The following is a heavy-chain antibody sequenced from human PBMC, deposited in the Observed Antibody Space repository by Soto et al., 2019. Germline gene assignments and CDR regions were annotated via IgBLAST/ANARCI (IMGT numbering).Heavy chain of an antibody. D-gene: IGHD2-15*01. CDR3: ARASDLVVAATRYYYYGMAV. J-gene: IGHJ6*02. V-gene: IGHV4-31*03. Sequence: SETLSLTCTVSGGSISSGGYYWSWIRQHPGKGLEWIGYIYYSGSTYYNPSLKSRVTISVDTSKNQFSLKLSSVTAADTAVYYCARASDLVVAATRYYYYGMAVWGQGTTVTVSS. CDR2: IYYSGST. CDR1: GGSISSGGYY.